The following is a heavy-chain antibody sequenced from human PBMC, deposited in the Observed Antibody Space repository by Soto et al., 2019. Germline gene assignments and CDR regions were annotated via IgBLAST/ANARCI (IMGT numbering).Heavy chain of an antibody. CDR2: ISGSGGAS. CDR1: GFTFSSYS. V-gene: IGHV3-23*01. D-gene: IGHD2-2*01. J-gene: IGHJ1*01. Sequence: EVQLLESGGGLVQPGGSLRLSCAASGFTFSSYSMSWVRQAPGKGLEWVSAISGSGGASYYADSVKGRFTISRDNSKNTVYLQMNSLRAEDTAVYFCANAYCSTSCRAEYLQHWGQGTLVTVSS. CDR3: ANAYCSTSCRAEYLQH.